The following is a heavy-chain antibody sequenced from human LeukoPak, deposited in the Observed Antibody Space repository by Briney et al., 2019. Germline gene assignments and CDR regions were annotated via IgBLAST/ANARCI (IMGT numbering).Heavy chain of an antibody. CDR3: ARVSYDYGFDY. J-gene: IGHJ4*02. V-gene: IGHV3-23*01. CDR1: EFSFSSFA. CDR2: ISGSGGST. Sequence: GGSLRLSCAASEFSFSSFAMSWVRQAPGKGLEWVSVISGSGGSTNYADSVKGRFTISRDNLKNTLYLQMNNLRAEDTAVYYCARVSYDYGFDYWGQGALVTVSS. D-gene: IGHD5-12*01.